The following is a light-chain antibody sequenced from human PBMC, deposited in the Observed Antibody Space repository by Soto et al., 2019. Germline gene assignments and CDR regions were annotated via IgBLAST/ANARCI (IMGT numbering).Light chain of an antibody. V-gene: IGLV2-14*03. J-gene: IGLJ2*01. CDR2: DLN. CDR3: SSFPSSDTVV. CDR1: SSDIGDY. Sequence: QSALTQPASVSGSPGQSITISCTGTSSDIGDYVSWYQQLPGKVPKLIIYDLNKRPSGVSNRFSGSKSGNTAALTISGLQAVVEADYFCSSFPSSDTVVFGGGTKLTL.